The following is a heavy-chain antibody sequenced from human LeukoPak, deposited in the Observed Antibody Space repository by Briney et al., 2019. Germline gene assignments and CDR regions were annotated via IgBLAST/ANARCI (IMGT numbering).Heavy chain of an antibody. Sequence: PGGSLRLSCAASGFTFSSYWMSWVRQAPGKGLEWVANIKQDGSEKYYVDSVKGRFTISRDNAKNSLYLQMNSLRAEDTAVYHCWGFGELLQIDYWGQGTLVTVSS. J-gene: IGHJ4*02. CDR3: WGFGELLQIDY. CDR1: GFTFSSYW. V-gene: IGHV3-7*01. D-gene: IGHD3-10*01. CDR2: IKQDGSEK.